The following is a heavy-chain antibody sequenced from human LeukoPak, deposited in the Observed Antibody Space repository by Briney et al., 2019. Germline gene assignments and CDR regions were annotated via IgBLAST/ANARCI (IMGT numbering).Heavy chain of an antibody. CDR2: IYPGDSDT. J-gene: IGHJ4*02. CDR1: GYTFTNYW. V-gene: IGHV5-51*01. D-gene: IGHD3-22*01. Sequence: GESLKISCTGSGYTFTNYWIGWVRQMPGKGLEWMGIIYPGDSDTRYSPSFQGQVTISADRSISTAYLQWSSLRASDTAMYFCARVHPAGGSGYGDYWGQGTLVTVSS. CDR3: ARVHPAGGSGYGDY.